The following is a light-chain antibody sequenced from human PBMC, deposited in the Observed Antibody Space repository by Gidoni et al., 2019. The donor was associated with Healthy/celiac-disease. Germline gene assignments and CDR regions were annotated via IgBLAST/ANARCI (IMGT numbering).Light chain of an antibody. CDR3: QQRYSTPLT. CDR2: AAS. CDR1: QSISSY. J-gene: IGKJ4*01. V-gene: IGKV1-39*01. Sequence: DIQMTQYPSSLSASVGDRVTITCRASQSISSYLNWYQQKPGKAPKLLIYAASSLQSGVPSRFSGSGSGTDFTLTISSLQPEDFATYYCQQRYSTPLTFGGGTKVDIK.